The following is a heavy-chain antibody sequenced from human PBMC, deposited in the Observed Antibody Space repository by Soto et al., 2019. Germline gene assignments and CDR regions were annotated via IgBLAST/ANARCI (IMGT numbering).Heavy chain of an antibody. Sequence: QVHLVQSGAEVKKPGASVKVSCQGSGYAFTTYGITWVRQAPGQGLEWMGWISAHNGNTNYAQKLQGTVTVPRDTSTSTAYMELRSLSYADTAVYYCARGRYGDYWGQGALVTVSS. CDR1: GYAFTTYG. V-gene: IGHV1-18*01. CDR2: ISAHNGNT. J-gene: IGHJ4*02. D-gene: IGHD1-1*01. CDR3: ARGRYGDY.